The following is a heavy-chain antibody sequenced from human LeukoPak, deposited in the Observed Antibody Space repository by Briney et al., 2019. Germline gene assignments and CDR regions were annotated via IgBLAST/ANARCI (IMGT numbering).Heavy chain of an antibody. Sequence: SETLSLTCAVYGGSSSGYYWSWIRQPPGKGLEWIGEINHSGSTNYNPSLKSRVTISVDTSKNQFSLKLSSVTAADTAVYYCASNDILTGYSKVNYFDYWGQGTLVTVSS. D-gene: IGHD3-9*01. CDR3: ASNDILTGYSKVNYFDY. CDR2: INHSGST. V-gene: IGHV4-34*01. J-gene: IGHJ4*02. CDR1: GGSSSGYY.